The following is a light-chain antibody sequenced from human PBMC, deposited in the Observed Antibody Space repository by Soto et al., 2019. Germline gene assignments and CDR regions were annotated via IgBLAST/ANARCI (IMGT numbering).Light chain of an antibody. CDR1: QGLRFSDGDTY. CDR2: KVS. V-gene: IGKV2-30*01. Sequence: DVVMTQSPLSLPASLGQSASISCRSSQGLRFSDGDTYLNWFQQTPGQSPRRLIYKVSNRDCGVPYRFSGSGSGTDFTLEISRVEPEDFAIYFCMQGKCCPPTFGGGTKVEIK. J-gene: IGKJ4*02. CDR3: MQGKCCPPT.